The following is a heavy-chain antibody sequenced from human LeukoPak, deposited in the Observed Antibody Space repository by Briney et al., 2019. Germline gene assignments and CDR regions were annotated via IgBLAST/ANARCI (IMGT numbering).Heavy chain of an antibody. CDR2: IKQDGSEK. D-gene: IGHD2-2*01. V-gene: IGHV3-7*01. CDR1: GFTFSDYG. J-gene: IGHJ3*02. CDR3: ARDIDCSSTSCYDDAFDT. Sequence: GGSMRLSCAASGFTFSDYGMNWVRQAPGKGLEWVANIKQDGSEKYYVDSVKGRFTISRDNAKNSLYLQMNSLRAEDTAVYYCARDIDCSSTSCYDDAFDTWGQGTMVTVSS.